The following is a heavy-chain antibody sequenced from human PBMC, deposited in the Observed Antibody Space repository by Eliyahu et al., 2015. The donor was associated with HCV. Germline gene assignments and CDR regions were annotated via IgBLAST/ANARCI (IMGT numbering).Heavy chain of an antibody. V-gene: IGHV3-30*04. J-gene: IGHJ4*02. Sequence: QVQLVESGGGVVQPGRSLRLSCAASGFTFSSYAMHWVRQAPGKGLEWVAVISHDGSNKYYADSVKGRFTISRDNSKNTLYLQMNSLRAEDTAVYYCARALVRWSYQASDYWGQGTLVTVSS. CDR2: ISHDGSNK. CDR3: ARALVRWSYQASDY. CDR1: GFTFSSYA. D-gene: IGHD4-23*01.